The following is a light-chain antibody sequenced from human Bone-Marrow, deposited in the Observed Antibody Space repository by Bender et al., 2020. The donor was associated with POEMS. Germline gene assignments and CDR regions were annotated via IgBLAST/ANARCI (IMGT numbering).Light chain of an antibody. V-gene: IGLV2-23*01. Sequence: QSALTQPACVSGSPGQSITISCTGTSSDVGSYNLVSWYQQHSGKAPKLMIYEGSERPSGVSNRFSGSKSGNTASLTISGLRAEDEADYYCCSYAGGGTYVFGTGTKVTVL. J-gene: IGLJ1*01. CDR2: EGS. CDR1: SSDVGSYNL. CDR3: CSYAGGGTYV.